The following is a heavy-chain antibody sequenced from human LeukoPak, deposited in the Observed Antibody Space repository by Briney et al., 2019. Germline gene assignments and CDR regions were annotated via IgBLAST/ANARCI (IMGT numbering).Heavy chain of an antibody. CDR3: AKPTTVTGRKLQAFDY. D-gene: IGHD4-17*01. V-gene: IGHV3-11*01. J-gene: IGHJ4*02. CDR1: GFTFRDYY. CDR2: ISSSGSTI. Sequence: GGSLRLSCAASGFTFRDYYMSWIRQAPGKGLEWVSYISSSGSTIYYADSVKGRITISRDNSKSTLYLQMNSLRAEDTAVYYCAKPTTVTGRKLQAFDYWGQGTLVTVSS.